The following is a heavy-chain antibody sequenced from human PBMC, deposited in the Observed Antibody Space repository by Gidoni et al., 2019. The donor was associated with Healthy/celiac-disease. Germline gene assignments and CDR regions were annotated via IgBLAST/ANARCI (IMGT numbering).Heavy chain of an antibody. CDR1: GYTFTSYG. J-gene: IGHJ2*01. CDR3: ARDSGIVLMVYATGWYFDL. CDR2: IGAYNGNT. Sequence: QVQLVQSGAEVKKPGASVKVSCKASGYTFTSYGISWVRQAPGQGLEWMGWIGAYNGNTNYAQKLQGRVTMTTDTSTSTAYMELRSLRSDDTAVYYCARDSGIVLMVYATGWYFDLWGRGTLVTVSS. V-gene: IGHV1-18*01. D-gene: IGHD2-8*01.